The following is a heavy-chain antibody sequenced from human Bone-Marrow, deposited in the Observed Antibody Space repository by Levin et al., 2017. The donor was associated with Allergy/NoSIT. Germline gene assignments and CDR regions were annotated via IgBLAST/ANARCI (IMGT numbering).Heavy chain of an antibody. CDR3: ARDSGRLYYFDF. V-gene: IGHV3-33*07. Sequence: SCAASGFSFNKYGMYWVRQAPGRGLEWVAVIWYDGTYKYYADSVKGRFTISRDNSKNTMFLQMNSLRAGDTAIYYCARDSGRLYYFDFWGQGTLVVVSS. CDR2: IWYDGTYK. D-gene: IGHD3-10*01. J-gene: IGHJ4*02. CDR1: GFSFNKYG.